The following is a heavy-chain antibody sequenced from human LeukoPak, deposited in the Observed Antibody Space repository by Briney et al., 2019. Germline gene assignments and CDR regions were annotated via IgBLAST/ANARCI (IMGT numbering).Heavy chain of an antibody. CDR3: TTDTLPNLDDAFNK. D-gene: IGHD4/OR15-4a*01. CDR2: IKRKRDGGTT. CDR1: GFTFTNAW. Sequence: WESLRLSCGASGFTFTNAWISWVRQAPGRGLEWVGCIKRKRDGGTTDYGEPVKGRFTISRDDSKNTVYLQMYSLNTEDTAVYYWTTDTLPNLDDAFNKWGQGTMVTVS. J-gene: IGHJ3*02. V-gene: IGHV3-15*01.